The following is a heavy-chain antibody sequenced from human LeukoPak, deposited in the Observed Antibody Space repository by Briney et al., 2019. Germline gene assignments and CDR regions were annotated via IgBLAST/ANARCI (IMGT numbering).Heavy chain of an antibody. D-gene: IGHD6-19*01. CDR1: GFTFSTDW. J-gene: IGHJ4*02. CDR3: VRRAVAGGFYGW. V-gene: IGHV3-74*01. CDR2: INGDGSSI. Sequence: QTGGSLRLSCAASGFTFSTDWVHSVSQAPGKGPVWVSRINGDGSSINYTDSVKGRFTISRDNAKNTLYLQMHSLRVEDTAVYYCVRRAVAGGFYGWWGQGTLVTVSS.